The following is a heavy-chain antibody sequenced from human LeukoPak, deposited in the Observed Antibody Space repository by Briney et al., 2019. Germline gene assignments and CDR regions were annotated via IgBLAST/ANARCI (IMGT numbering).Heavy chain of an antibody. J-gene: IGHJ4*02. CDR1: GGSIGSNY. V-gene: IGHV4-59*08. CDR2: IYYTGGS. D-gene: IGHD6-19*01. Sequence: PSETLSLTCTVSGGSIGSNYWTWIRQPPGKGLEYIGYIYYTGGSNYNPSLKSRVTISIDTSKNQFSLKLSSVTAADTAVYFCAKYGGSGWVTDSWGQGTLVTVSS. CDR3: AKYGGSGWVTDS.